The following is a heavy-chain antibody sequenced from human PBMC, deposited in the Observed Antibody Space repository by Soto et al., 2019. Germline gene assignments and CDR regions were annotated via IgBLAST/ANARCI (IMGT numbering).Heavy chain of an antibody. CDR3: ARVGTLNWLDP. J-gene: IGHJ5*02. Sequence: QLHLQESGPGLVKPSETLSLTCAVSGGSISISTSYYWAWTRQPPGKGLEWIGHIYYDGTPYYNPSFKSRVTLSVDTSKNQFSLKLTSVTASDTAVYYCARVGTLNWLDPWGQGTLVTVSS. V-gene: IGHV4-39*01. CDR2: IYYDGTP. CDR1: GGSISISTSYY.